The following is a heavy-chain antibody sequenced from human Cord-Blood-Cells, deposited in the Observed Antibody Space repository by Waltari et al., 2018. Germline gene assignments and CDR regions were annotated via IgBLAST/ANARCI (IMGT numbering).Heavy chain of an antibody. CDR3: AREGGRNYYDSSGYYYYYGMDV. J-gene: IGHJ6*02. CDR1: GGSFRGYY. Sequence: VQLQTWGAGLLTPSETLSLTCAVFGGSFRGYYWCWLGPPPGKGLQWIGEINHSGSTNYNPSLKSRVAISVDTSKNQFSLKLSSVTAADTAVYYCAREGGRNYYDSSGYYYYYGMDVWGQGTTVTVSS. V-gene: IGHV4-34*01. D-gene: IGHD3-22*01. CDR2: INHSGST.